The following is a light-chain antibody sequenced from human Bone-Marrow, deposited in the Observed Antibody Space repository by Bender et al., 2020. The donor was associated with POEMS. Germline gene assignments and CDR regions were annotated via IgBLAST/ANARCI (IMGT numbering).Light chain of an antibody. V-gene: IGLV2-14*03. CDR2: EVT. Sequence: QSALTQPASLSGSPGQSITISCTGTSSDIGGYNFVSWYQQHPGKAPKLLIFEVTNRPPGVSYRFSAYKSGNTASLTISGLQAEDEAHYYCSSYNSIGTLVLFGGGTKLDVL. CDR3: SSYNSIGTLVL. J-gene: IGLJ2*01. CDR1: SSDIGGYNF.